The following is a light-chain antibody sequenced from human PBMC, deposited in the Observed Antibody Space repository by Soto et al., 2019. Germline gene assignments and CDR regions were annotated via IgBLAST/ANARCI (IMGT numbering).Light chain of an antibody. J-gene: IGKJ1*01. CDR3: QQRSNWPRT. Sequence: MVLTQSRDTLSLSPGKRATLSCLASQNISNYLIWYQQKPGQAPRLLIYDVSNRATGIPARFSGSGSGTDFTLTISSLEPEDFAVYYCQQRSNWPRTFGQGTKVDIK. V-gene: IGKV3-11*01. CDR1: QNISNY. CDR2: DVS.